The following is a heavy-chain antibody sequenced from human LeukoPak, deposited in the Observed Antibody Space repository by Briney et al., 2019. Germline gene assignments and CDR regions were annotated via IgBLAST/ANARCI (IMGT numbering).Heavy chain of an antibody. Sequence: SVKVSCKASGGTFSSYAISWVRQAPGQGLEWMGGIIPIFGTANYAQKFQGRVAITADESTSTAYMELSSLRSEDTAVYYCARDGYSYGWQAIFDYWGQGTLVTVSS. CDR2: IIPIFGTA. CDR1: GGTFSSYA. V-gene: IGHV1-69*13. D-gene: IGHD5-18*01. J-gene: IGHJ4*02. CDR3: ARDGYSYGWQAIFDY.